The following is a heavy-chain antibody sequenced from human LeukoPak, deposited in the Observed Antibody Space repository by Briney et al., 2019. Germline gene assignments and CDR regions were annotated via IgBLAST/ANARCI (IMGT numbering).Heavy chain of an antibody. V-gene: IGHV3-23*01. CDR2: ISGSGGST. J-gene: IGHJ5*02. Sequence: GGSLRLSCAASGLTFSSYAMSWVRQAPGKGLEWVSAISGSGGSTYYAASVKGRFTISRDNSKNTLYLQMNSLRAEDTAVYYCAKGDYYDSSGYFNWFDPWGQGTLVTVSS. CDR3: AKGDYYDSSGYFNWFDP. D-gene: IGHD3-22*01. CDR1: GLTFSSYA.